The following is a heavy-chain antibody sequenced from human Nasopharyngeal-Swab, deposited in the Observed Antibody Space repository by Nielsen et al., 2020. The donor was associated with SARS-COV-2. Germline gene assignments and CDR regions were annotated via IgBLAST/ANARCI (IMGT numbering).Heavy chain of an antibody. CDR2: ISSSGSTI. CDR3: AKDPFYDFWSDYYFDY. V-gene: IGHV3-23*01. D-gene: IGHD3-3*01. J-gene: IGHJ4*02. Sequence: VRQMPGKGLEWVSYISSSGSTIYYADSVKGRFTISRDNSKNTLYLQMNSLRAEDTAVYYCAKDPFYDFWSDYYFDYWGQGTLVTVSS.